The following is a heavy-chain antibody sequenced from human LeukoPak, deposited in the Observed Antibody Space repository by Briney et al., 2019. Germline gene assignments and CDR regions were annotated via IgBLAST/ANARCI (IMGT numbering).Heavy chain of an antibody. Sequence: SETLSLTCTVSGGSISSYYWSWIRQPPGKGLEWIGYIYHSGSTNYNPSLKSRVTISIDTSKNQFSLKLSSVTAADTAVYYCARNKMGGEQLVRPDAFDIWGQGTMVTVSS. CDR1: GGSISSYY. CDR2: IYHSGST. D-gene: IGHD6-13*01. J-gene: IGHJ3*02. CDR3: ARNKMGGEQLVRPDAFDI. V-gene: IGHV4-59*01.